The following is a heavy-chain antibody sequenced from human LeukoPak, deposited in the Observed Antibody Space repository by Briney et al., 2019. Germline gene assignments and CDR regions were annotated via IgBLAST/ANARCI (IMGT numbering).Heavy chain of an antibody. V-gene: IGHV4-59*01. D-gene: IGHD5-18*01. CDR3: ARLLRSGYSYGFLDY. CDR1: GASISSYY. J-gene: IGHJ4*02. CDR2: IYYSGST. Sequence: SEALSLTCTASGASISSYYWSWIRQPPGKGLEWIGNIYYSGSTNYNPSLKSRGTISVDTSKNQFSLKLNSVTAADTAVYFCARLLRSGYSYGFLDYWGQGTLVTVSS.